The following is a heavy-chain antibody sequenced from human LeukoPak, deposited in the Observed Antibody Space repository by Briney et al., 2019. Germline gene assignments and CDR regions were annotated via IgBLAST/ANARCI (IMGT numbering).Heavy chain of an antibody. D-gene: IGHD3-10*01. J-gene: IGHJ4*02. CDR2: ISYDGSNK. Sequence: GGSLRLSCAASGFTFSSYWMSWVRQAPGKGLEWVAVISYDGSNKYYADSVKGRFTISRDNSKNTLYLQMNSLRAEDTAVYYCAKDWVTMVRGEFDYWGQGTLVTVSS. CDR1: GFTFSSYW. V-gene: IGHV3-30*18. CDR3: AKDWVTMVRGEFDY.